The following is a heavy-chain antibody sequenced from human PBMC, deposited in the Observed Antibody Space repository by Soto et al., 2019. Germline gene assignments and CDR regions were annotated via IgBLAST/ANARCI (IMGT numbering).Heavy chain of an antibody. Sequence: EVQLVESGGGLVKPGGSLRLSCAASGFTFSSYSMNWVRQAPGKGLEWVSSISSSSSYIYYADSVKGRFTISRDNAKNSLYLQMNSLSAEDTAVYYCARDYSVVVPAFYWYFDLWGRGTLVTVSS. J-gene: IGHJ2*01. CDR3: ARDYSVVVPAFYWYFDL. D-gene: IGHD2-21*02. CDR2: ISSSSSYI. CDR1: GFTFSSYS. V-gene: IGHV3-21*01.